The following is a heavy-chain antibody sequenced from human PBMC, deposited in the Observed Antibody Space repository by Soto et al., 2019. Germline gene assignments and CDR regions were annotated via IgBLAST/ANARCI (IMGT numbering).Heavy chain of an antibody. J-gene: IGHJ5*02. CDR2: TYYSGST. CDR3: AREKLGSSVYNWFDP. V-gene: IGHV4-31*03. CDR1: GPSISSGGYY. D-gene: IGHD6-13*01. Sequence: SETLYLTCTVSGPSISSGGYYWSWIRQQPGNGLERIGYTYYSGSTYYNPSVKSRVTISVDTSKNQFSLKLSSVTAADTAVYYCAREKLGSSVYNWFDPWGQGTLVTVSS.